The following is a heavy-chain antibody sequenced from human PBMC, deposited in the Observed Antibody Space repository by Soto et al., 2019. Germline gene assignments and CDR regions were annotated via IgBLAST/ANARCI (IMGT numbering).Heavy chain of an antibody. J-gene: IGHJ4*02. D-gene: IGHD3-9*01. Sequence: ASVKVSCKASGYTFSTYVIHWVRQATGQRLEWMGWINAGNGNTKYSQKFQGRVTITSDTSASTAYMELSSLRSEDTAVYYCARERYDILTGYFPFDYWGQGTLVTVSS. CDR1: GYTFSTYV. CDR2: INAGNGNT. V-gene: IGHV1-3*01. CDR3: ARERYDILTGYFPFDY.